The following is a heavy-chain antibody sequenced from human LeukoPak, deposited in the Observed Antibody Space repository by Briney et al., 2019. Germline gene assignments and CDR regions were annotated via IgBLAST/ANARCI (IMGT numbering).Heavy chain of an antibody. CDR1: GYSFSDHY. J-gene: IGHJ6*02. CDR3: ARVSGPTRYYGLDV. V-gene: IGHV1-2*02. CDR2: IHPDSGGT. D-gene: IGHD3-16*02. Sequence: VASVTVSCKASGYSFSDHYIHWVRQAPGQGLEWMGWIHPDSGGTIYAQNFHGRLTVTRDRSLGTAYMELTRLTSDDTAMYYCARVSGPTRYYGLDVWGQGTTVIVTS.